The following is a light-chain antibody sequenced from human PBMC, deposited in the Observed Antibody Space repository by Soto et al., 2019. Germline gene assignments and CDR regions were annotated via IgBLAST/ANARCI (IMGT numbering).Light chain of an antibody. CDR1: QSVRTK. V-gene: IGKV3-15*01. Sequence: EIVMTQSPGTLSVSPGERATLSCRASQSVRTKIAWYQPTPGQAPRLLIYDAFTRATGTPPRVSGSGSGKEFTVTISSLKSEEFGIYYCHQYNVWRSHTFGQGKRLEIK. J-gene: IGKJ5*01. CDR2: DAF. CDR3: HQYNVWRSHT.